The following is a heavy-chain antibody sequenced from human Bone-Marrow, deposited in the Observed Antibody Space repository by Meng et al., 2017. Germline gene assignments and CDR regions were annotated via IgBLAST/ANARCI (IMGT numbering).Heavy chain of an antibody. CDR2: INPNSGGT. CDR1: GYTFTGYY. J-gene: IGHJ4*02. Sequence: ASVKVSCKASGYTFTGYYMHWVRQAPGQGLEWMGRINPNSGGTNYAQKFQGRVTMTRDTSISTAYMELSRLRSDDTAVYYCARDVAVAGSRGDQFDYWGQGTLVTVSS. V-gene: IGHV1-2*06. D-gene: IGHD6-19*01. CDR3: ARDVAVAGSRGDQFDY.